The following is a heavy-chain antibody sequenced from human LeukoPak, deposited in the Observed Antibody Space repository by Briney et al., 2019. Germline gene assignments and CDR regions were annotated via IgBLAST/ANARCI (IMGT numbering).Heavy chain of an antibody. CDR1: GFTSSSYA. CDR3: AKDSIVVVVAATYFDY. J-gene: IGHJ4*02. V-gene: IGHV3-23*01. D-gene: IGHD2-15*01. Sequence: GGSLRLSCAASGFTSSSYAMSWVRQAPGKGLEWVSAISGSGGSTYYADSVKGRFTISRDNSKNTLYLQMNSLRAEDTAVYYCAKDSIVVVVAATYFDYWGQGTLVTVSS. CDR2: ISGSGGST.